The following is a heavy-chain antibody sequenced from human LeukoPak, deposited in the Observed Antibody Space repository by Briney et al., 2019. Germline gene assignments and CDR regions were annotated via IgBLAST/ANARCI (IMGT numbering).Heavy chain of an antibody. Sequence: PGGSLRLSCAASGFTFSSYAMSWVRQAPGKGLEWVSAISGSGGSTYYADSVKGRFTISRDNSKNTLYLQMNSLRAEDTAVYYCAKKRDGSSGYYLASDYWGQGTLVTVSS. CDR3: AKKRDGSSGYYLASDY. V-gene: IGHV3-23*01. J-gene: IGHJ4*02. CDR1: GFTFSSYA. CDR2: ISGSGGST. D-gene: IGHD3-22*01.